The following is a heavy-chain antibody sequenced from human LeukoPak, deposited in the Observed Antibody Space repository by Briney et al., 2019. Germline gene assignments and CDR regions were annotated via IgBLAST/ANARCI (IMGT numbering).Heavy chain of an antibody. J-gene: IGHJ4*02. Sequence: KSSETLSLTCTVSGGSISSYYRSWIRQPARKGLEWIGRIYTSGSTNYNPSLKSRVTMSVETSKNQFSLKLSSVTAADTAVYYCASVYYSSGSHSDYWGQGTLVTVSS. D-gene: IGHD3-10*01. CDR2: IYTSGST. CDR1: GGSISSYY. CDR3: ASVYYSSGSHSDY. V-gene: IGHV4-4*07.